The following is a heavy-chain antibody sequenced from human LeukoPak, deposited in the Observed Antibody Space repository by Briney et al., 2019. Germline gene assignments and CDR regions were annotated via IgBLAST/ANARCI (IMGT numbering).Heavy chain of an antibody. D-gene: IGHD3-9*01. CDR3: ARGVDNHYYYYMDV. J-gene: IGHJ6*03. CDR2: FYYTGNT. CDR1: GGSISSGGFY. Sequence: PSETLSLTCTVSGGSISSGGFYWSWIRQPPGKGLEWIGTFYYTGNTLYNSSLETRVIISVDTSKNQFSLNLYSVTAADTAVYYCARGVDNHYYYYMDVWGKGTTVTVSS. V-gene: IGHV4-39*07.